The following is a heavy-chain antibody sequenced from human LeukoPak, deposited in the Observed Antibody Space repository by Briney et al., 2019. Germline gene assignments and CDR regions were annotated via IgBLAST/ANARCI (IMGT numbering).Heavy chain of an antibody. CDR1: GFTFSSYE. Sequence: TGGSLRLSCAASGFTFSSYEMNWVRQAPGKGLEWVAVIWYDGSNKYYADSVKGRFTISRDNSKNTLYLQMNSLRAEDTAVYYCATLRGLRGSSSPFPFDYWGQGTLVTVSS. D-gene: IGHD6-13*01. CDR2: IWYDGSNK. CDR3: ATLRGLRGSSSPFPFDY. V-gene: IGHV3-33*08. J-gene: IGHJ4*02.